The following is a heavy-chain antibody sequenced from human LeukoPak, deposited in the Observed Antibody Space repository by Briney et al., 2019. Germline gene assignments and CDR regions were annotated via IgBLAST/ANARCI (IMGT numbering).Heavy chain of an antibody. Sequence: GGSLRLSCAASGFIFTTYWMHWVRQAPGKGLVWVSHINSDGSITSYADSVKGRFTISRDNAKNTLYLQMNSLRAEDTAVYYCARDAVDTANAVWGQGTTVTVSS. CDR1: GFIFTTYW. CDR3: ARDAVDTANAV. CDR2: INSDGSIT. J-gene: IGHJ6*02. V-gene: IGHV3-74*01. D-gene: IGHD5-18*01.